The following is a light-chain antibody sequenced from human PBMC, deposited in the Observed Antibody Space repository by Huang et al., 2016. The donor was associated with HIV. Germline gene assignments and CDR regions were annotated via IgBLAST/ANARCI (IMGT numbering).Light chain of an antibody. V-gene: IGKV3-15*01. CDR2: GAS. Sequence: EIVMTQSPATLSASPGERATLSCRASQSVSSNLAWYQQKPGQAPRLLIYGASTRATGIPARFSGSGSGTEFTPTISSLQSEDFAVYYCQQNNNWPPLFTFGPGTKVDIK. CDR3: QQNNNWPPLFT. J-gene: IGKJ3*01. CDR1: QSVSSN.